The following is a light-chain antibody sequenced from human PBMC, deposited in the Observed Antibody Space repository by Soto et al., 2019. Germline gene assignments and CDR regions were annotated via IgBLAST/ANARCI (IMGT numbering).Light chain of an antibody. CDR1: QSVSSSN. Sequence: EIVLTQSPGTLSLSPGERVTLSCRASQSVSSSNLAWYQQKPGQAPRLLIYGASSRATGIPDRFSGSASGTYFTLSISRLEPEDSAVSYCQQSGSSHWTFGQRTKLDIK. J-gene: IGKJ1*01. V-gene: IGKV3-20*01. CDR3: QQSGSSHWT. CDR2: GAS.